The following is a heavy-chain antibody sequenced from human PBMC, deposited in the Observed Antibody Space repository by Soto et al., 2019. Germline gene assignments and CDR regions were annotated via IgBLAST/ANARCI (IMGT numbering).Heavy chain of an antibody. CDR3: ALGYLRFRWFDP. J-gene: IGHJ5*02. Sequence: SETLSLTCAVYGGSFSGYYWSWIRQPPGKGLEWIGEINHSGSTNYNPSLKSRVTISVDTSKNQFSLKLSSVTAADTAVYYCALGYLRFRWFDPWGQGTLVTVSS. V-gene: IGHV4-34*01. CDR2: INHSGST. D-gene: IGHD3-3*01. CDR1: GGSFSGYY.